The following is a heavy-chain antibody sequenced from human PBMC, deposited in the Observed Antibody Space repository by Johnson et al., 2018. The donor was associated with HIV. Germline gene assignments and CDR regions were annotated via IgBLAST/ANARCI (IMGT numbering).Heavy chain of an antibody. CDR2: IYSGGST. Sequence: VQLVESGGGLIQPGGSLRLSCAASGFTVSSNYMSWVRQAPGKGLEWVSVIYSGGSTCHAASVKGRFTTSRDNSNNTLYLQMNSRRAEDTAVYYCARKVVVVAAAAGDAFDIWGQGTMVTVSS. D-gene: IGHD2-15*01. J-gene: IGHJ3*02. CDR3: ARKVVVVAAAAGDAFDI. V-gene: IGHV3-53*01. CDR1: GFTVSSNY.